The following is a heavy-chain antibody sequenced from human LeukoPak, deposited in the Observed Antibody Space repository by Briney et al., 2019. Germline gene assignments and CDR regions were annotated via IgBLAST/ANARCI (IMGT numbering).Heavy chain of an antibody. CDR3: ARDGYCSSTSCYIHFDY. J-gene: IGHJ4*02. V-gene: IGHV3-21*01. Sequence: GGSLRLSCAASGFTFSSYSMNWVRQAPGKGLEWVSSISSSSSYIYYADSVKGRFTISRDNAKNSLYPQMNSLRAEDTAVYYCARDGYCSSTSCYIHFDYWGQGTLVTVSS. CDR1: GFTFSSYS. CDR2: ISSSSSYI. D-gene: IGHD2-2*02.